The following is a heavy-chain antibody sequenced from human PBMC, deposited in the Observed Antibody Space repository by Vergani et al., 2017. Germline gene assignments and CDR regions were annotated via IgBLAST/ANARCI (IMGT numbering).Heavy chain of an antibody. D-gene: IGHD1-1*01. Sequence: QVHLVESGGGVVQPGRSLRLSCVVSGFTSSYYGMHWVRQAPGKGLEWVAVISYDGTQKYYADSGKGRFTISRDNSKSTLYLKMNTLRTEDTAVYYCATKSCGTSGGQIRDLREWGQGTLVTVSS. J-gene: IGHJ1*01. CDR3: ATKSCGTSGGQIRDLRE. V-gene: IGHV3-30*03. CDR1: GFTSSYYG. CDR2: ISYDGTQK.